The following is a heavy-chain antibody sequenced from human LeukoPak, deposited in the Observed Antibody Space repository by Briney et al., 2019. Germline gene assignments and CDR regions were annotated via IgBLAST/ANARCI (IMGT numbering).Heavy chain of an antibody. J-gene: IGHJ5*02. CDR1: GYTFSTNY. V-gene: IGHV1-46*01. CDR2: INPSGGST. Sequence: ASVKVSCKACGYTFSTNYMHWVRQAPGQGLEWMGKINPSGGSTSSAQKFQGRLTMTMDTSTSTGYMELSSLSSEDTAVYYCARDPRSWGQGTLVTVSS. CDR3: ARDPRS.